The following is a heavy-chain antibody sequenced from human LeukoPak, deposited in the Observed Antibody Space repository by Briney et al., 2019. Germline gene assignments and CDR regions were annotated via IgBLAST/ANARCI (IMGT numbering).Heavy chain of an antibody. CDR3: ARVSCSSTSCYFPSYYYYGMDV. CDR1: GGTLTDYY. CDR2: INPNRGGT. V-gene: IGHV1-2*02. D-gene: IGHD2-2*01. Sequence: ASASVSSKGSGGTLTDYYMHWGGQAPGQGGEWVGWINPNRGGTNYTQKFQGRVTMTRDTSISTAYMELSRLRSDDTAVYYCARVSCSSTSCYFPSYYYYGMDVWGQGTTVTVSS. J-gene: IGHJ6*02.